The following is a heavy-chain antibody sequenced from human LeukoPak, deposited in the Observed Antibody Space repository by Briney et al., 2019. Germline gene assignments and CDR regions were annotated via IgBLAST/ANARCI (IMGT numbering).Heavy chain of an antibody. CDR2: MNPNSGNT. CDR3: ARGLVNWFDP. V-gene: IGHV1-8*03. CDR1: GYTFTSNY. J-gene: IGHJ5*02. Sequence: ASVKVSCKAFGYTFTSNYMHWVRQATGQGLEWMGWMNPNSGNTGYAQKFQGRVTITRNTSISTAYMELSSLRSEDTAVYYCARGLVNWFDPWGQGTLVTVSS. D-gene: IGHD6-6*01.